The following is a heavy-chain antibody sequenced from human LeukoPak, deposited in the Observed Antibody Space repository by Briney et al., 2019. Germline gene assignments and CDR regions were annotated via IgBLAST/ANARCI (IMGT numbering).Heavy chain of an antibody. V-gene: IGHV3-21*01. CDR1: GFXFSSLA. D-gene: IGHD6-19*01. Sequence: GGSLRLSCGASGFXFSSLAINWVRQAPGKGLEWVSSISSDSSYIDYADSVKGRFTISRDNARNSLYLQMNNLRAEDTAVYFCASLPWLVRWIYYWGQGTLVTVSS. CDR3: ASLPWLVRWIYY. CDR2: ISSDSSYI. J-gene: IGHJ4*02.